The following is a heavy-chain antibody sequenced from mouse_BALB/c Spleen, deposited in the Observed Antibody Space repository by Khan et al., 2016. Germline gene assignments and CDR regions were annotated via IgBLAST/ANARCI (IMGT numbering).Heavy chain of an antibody. CDR2: INSNGGST. Sequence: EVELVESGGGLVQPGGSLKLSCAASGFTFSSYGMSWVRQTPDKRLELVATINSNGGSTYYPDSVKGRFTISRDNAKNTLYLQMSSLKSEDTAMYYCARDLGGNCFAYWGQGTLVTVSA. D-gene: IGHD1-1*02. CDR1: GFTFSSYG. V-gene: IGHV5-6-3*01. J-gene: IGHJ3*01. CDR3: ARDLGGNCFAY.